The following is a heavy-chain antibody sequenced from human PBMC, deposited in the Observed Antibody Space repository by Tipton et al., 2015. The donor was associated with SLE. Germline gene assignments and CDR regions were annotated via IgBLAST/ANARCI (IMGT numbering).Heavy chain of an antibody. D-gene: IGHD3-22*01. CDR2: IYNSGSA. CDR3: ASGYYYDSSGPYYMDV. CDR1: GGSISSGSYY. Sequence: LRLSCTVSGGSISSGSYYWSWIRQPAGKGLEWNGRIYNSGSANYNPSLKSRVTISVDTSKNQFSLKLSSVTAADTAVYYCASGYYYDSSGPYYMDVWGKGTTVTVSS. V-gene: IGHV4-61*02. J-gene: IGHJ6*03.